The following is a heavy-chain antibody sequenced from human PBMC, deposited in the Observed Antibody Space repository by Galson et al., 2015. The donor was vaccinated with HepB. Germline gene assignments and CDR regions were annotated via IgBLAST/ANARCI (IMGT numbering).Heavy chain of an antibody. Sequence: QSGAEVTKPGESLRISCTGSAYTFTTYWVTWVRQMPGKGLEWMGRIDVSNSQTNYSPSFQGHVTMSVDKSISTAYLQWDSLKTSDTASYYCAFLSSGGYFHHMDVWGNGATVTVS. V-gene: IGHV5-10-1*01. CDR2: IDVSNSQT. CDR3: AFLSSGGYFHHMDV. CDR1: AYTFTTYW. J-gene: IGHJ6*03. D-gene: IGHD2-15*01.